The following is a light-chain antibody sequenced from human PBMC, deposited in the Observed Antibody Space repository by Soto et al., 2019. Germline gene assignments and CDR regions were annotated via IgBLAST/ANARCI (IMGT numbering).Light chain of an antibody. CDR3: QQYNNWPPWT. CDR1: QSVRSD. V-gene: IGKV3-15*01. Sequence: EIVMTQSPPTLSVSPGERATLSCRASQSVRSDLAWYQQKPGQDPRLLIYAASTRATGIPARFSGSGSGTEFTLTISSLQSEECAVYYCQQYNNWPPWTFGPGTKVEIK. J-gene: IGKJ1*01. CDR2: AAS.